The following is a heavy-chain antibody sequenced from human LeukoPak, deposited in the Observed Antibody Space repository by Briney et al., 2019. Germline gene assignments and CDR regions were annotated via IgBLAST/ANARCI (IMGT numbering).Heavy chain of an antibody. J-gene: IGHJ3*02. V-gene: IGHV3-48*03. CDR3: ARDIYYYGSGSSPDAFDI. D-gene: IGHD3-10*01. CDR1: GFTFSSYE. Sequence: GGSLRLSCAASGFTFSSYEMNWVRQAPGKGLEWVSYISSSGSTIYYADSVKGRFTISRDNAKNSLYLQMNSLRAEDTAVYYCARDIYYYGSGSSPDAFDIWGQRTMVTVSS. CDR2: ISSSGSTI.